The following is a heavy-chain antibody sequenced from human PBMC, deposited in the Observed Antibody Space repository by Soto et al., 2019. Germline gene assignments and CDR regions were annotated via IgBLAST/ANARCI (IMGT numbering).Heavy chain of an antibody. V-gene: IGHV4-31*03. CDR2: ISHRGIT. CDR1: GDSMTSGAFY. CDR3: ANKMGRLIP. Sequence: PSETLSLTCIVSGDSMTSGAFYWSWIRQHPGKGLEWIGFISHRGITYYSPSLRSRISISVDTLKNQFSLRLNSVTAADTAVYYCANKMGRLIPWGQGTLVTVSS. J-gene: IGHJ5*02. D-gene: IGHD3-10*01.